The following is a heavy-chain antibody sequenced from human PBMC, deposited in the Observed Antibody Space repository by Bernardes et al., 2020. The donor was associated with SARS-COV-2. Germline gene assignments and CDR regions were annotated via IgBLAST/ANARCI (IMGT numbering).Heavy chain of an antibody. CDR3: ARDLSIIAEAGGY. V-gene: IGHV1-58*02. Sequence: SVKVSCKASGFTFTTSAMQWVRQARGQRLEWIGWIVVGSGNTNYAQKFQERVTITRDMSTSTAYMELRSLRSDDTAVYYCARDLSIIAEAGGYWGQGTLVTVSS. CDR1: GFTFTTSA. J-gene: IGHJ4*02. CDR2: IVVGSGNT. D-gene: IGHD6-19*01.